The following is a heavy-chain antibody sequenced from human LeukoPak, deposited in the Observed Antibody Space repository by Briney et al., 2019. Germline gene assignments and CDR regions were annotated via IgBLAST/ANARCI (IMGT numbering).Heavy chain of an antibody. CDR3: ARDGWGLWFGELSLRLGPEQNRFDP. D-gene: IGHD3-10*01. J-gene: IGHJ5*02. V-gene: IGHV4-4*07. CDR2: IYTSGST. Sequence: TSETLSLTCTVSGGSISSYYWSWIRQPAGKGLEWIGRIYTSGSTNYNPSLKSRVTMSVDTSKNQFSLKLSSVTAADTAVYYCARDGWGLWFGELSLRLGPEQNRFDPWGQGTLVTVSS. CDR1: GGSISSYY.